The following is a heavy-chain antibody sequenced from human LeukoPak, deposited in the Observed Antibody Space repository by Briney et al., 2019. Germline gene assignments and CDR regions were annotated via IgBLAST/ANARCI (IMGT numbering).Heavy chain of an antibody. CDR2: ISSSGST. CDR1: GDSISSGDYY. J-gene: IGHJ2*01. Sequence: SQTLSLTCTVSGDSISSGDYYSSWIRQPAGKGLEWIGRISSSGSTNYNPSLKSRVTISVDTSKNQFSLKLSSVTAADTAVYYCERVLVWHHTSVNTLNWYFDLWGRGTLVTVSS. CDR3: ERVLVWHHTSVNTLNWYFDL. D-gene: IGHD4-17*01. V-gene: IGHV4-61*02.